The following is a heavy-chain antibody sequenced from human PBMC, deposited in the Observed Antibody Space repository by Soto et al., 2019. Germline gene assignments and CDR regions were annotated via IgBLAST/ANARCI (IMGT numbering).Heavy chain of an antibody. V-gene: IGHV3-30-3*01. J-gene: IGHJ4*02. CDR2: ISYDGSNK. CDR1: GFTFSSYT. D-gene: IGHD2-15*01. CDR3: ARDHSYVYCSDGSCSFDY. Sequence: QVQLVESGGGVVQPGRSLRLSCAASGFTFSSYTMHWVRQAPGKGLEWVAVISYDGSNKYYADSVRGRFTISRDNSKNTLYLQRNSLRAEDTAVYYCARDHSYVYCSDGSCSFDYWGQGTLVTVSS.